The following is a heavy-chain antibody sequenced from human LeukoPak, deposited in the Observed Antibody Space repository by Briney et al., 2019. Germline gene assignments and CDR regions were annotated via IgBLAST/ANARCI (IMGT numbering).Heavy chain of an antibody. CDR3: AKDMARGAALDAFDI. J-gene: IGHJ3*02. Sequence: GGSLRLSCAASGFTFDDYAMHWVRHAPGKGLEWVSGISWNSGSIGYADSVKGRFTISRDNAKNSLYLQMNSLRAEDTALYYCAKDMARGAALDAFDIWGQGTMVTVSS. D-gene: IGHD6-13*01. CDR2: ISWNSGSI. CDR1: GFTFDDYA. V-gene: IGHV3-9*01.